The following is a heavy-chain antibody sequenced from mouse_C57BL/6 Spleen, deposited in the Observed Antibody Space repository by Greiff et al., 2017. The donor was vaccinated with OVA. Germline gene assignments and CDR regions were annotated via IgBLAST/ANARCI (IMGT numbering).Heavy chain of an antibody. J-gene: IGHJ2*01. V-gene: IGHV7-3*01. CDR3: ARSPYYYGSSSYYFDY. Sequence: DVKLVESGGGLVQPGGSLSLSCAASGFTFTDYYMSWVRQPPGKALEWLGFIRNKANGYTTEYSASVKGRFTISRDNSQSILYLQMNALRAEDSATYYCARSPYYYGSSSYYFDYWGQGTTLTVSS. CDR1: GFTFTDYY. D-gene: IGHD1-1*01. CDR2: IRNKANGYTT.